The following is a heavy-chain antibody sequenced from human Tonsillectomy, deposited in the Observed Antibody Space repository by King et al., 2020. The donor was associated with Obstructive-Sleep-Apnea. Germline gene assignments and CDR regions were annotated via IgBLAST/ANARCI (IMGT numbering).Heavy chain of an antibody. CDR1: GYSIRNGGYI. CDR3: ARVVLSYDLLTGYYGGAFDY. Sequence: QLQESGPGLVKPSQTLSLTCSVSGYSIRNGGYIWSWVRQHPGKGLAWFGYIYWNGTTYYSPSLNSRFDISVDTSEHQFALNLRSVTASDTAVYYCARVVLSYDLLTGYYGGAFDYWGQGTRVAVSS. J-gene: IGHJ4*02. CDR2: IYWNGTT. V-gene: IGHV4-31*03. D-gene: IGHD3-9*01.